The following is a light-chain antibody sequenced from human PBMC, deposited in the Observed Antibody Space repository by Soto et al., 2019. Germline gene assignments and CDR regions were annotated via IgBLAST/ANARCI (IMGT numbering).Light chain of an antibody. CDR2: DAS. CDR1: QSVSSY. J-gene: IGKJ1*01. CDR3: QQRRYWPVT. V-gene: IGKV3-11*01. Sequence: EIVLTQSPAILSMSPGERATLSCRASQSVSSYFAWYQQKPGQAPRLLIYDASNRATGVPARFSGSGSGTDFPLTISSLEPEDFAVYYCQQRRYWPVTFGQGPKVEIK.